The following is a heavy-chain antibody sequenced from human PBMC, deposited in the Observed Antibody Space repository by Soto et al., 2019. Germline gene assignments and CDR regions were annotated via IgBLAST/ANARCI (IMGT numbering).Heavy chain of an antibody. J-gene: IGHJ4*02. CDR1: EFTFGDYS. CDR3: ATAEVDY. CDR2: MTGDGRTT. Sequence: PGGSLRLSCAASEFTFGDYSMHWVRQPPGKGPEWVSRMTGDGRTTQYADSVKGRFTASRDNAKSTLYLQMNSLRAEDTAVYYCATAEVDYWGPGTLVTVSS. V-gene: IGHV3-74*03.